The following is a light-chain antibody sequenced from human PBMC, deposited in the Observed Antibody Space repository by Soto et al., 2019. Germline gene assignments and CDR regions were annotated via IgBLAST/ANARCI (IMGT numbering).Light chain of an antibody. CDR1: QSVNSK. CDR3: HQYNDWPPWT. V-gene: IGKV3-15*01. CDR2: DVS. J-gene: IGKJ1*01. Sequence: EIVMTQSPATLYVSPEERATLSCRASQSVNSKLAWYQQKPGHAPRLLIFDVSTRATGIPARFSGSGSGTEFTLTISSLQSEDSAVYHCHQYNDWPPWTFGQGTKVDIK.